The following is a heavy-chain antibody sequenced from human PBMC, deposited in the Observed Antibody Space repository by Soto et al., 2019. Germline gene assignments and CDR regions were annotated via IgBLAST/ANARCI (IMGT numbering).Heavy chain of an antibody. CDR3: ARDPGIAAAGTNYYYGMDV. CDR1: GFTVSSNY. J-gene: IGHJ6*02. CDR2: IYSGGST. V-gene: IGHV3-66*01. D-gene: IGHD6-13*01. Sequence: EVQLVESGGGLVQPGGSLRLSCAASGFTVSSNYMSRVRQAPGKGLEWVSVIYSGGSTYYADSVKGRFTISRDNSKNTLYLQMNSLRAEDTAVYYCARDPGIAAAGTNYYYGMDVWGQGTTVTVSS.